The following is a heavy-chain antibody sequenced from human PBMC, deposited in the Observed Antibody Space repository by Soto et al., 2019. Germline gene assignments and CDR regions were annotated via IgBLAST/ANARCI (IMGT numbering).Heavy chain of an antibody. CDR3: ARESGYYDSSGYSHPFDY. D-gene: IGHD3-22*01. CDR2: IIPIFGTA. V-gene: IGHV1-69*01. CDR1: GGTFSSYA. Sequence: QVQLVQSGAEVKKPGSSVKVSCKASGGTFSSYAISWVRQAPGQGLEWMGGIIPIFGTANYAQKFQGRVTITADESTSTDYMELSSLRSEDTAVYYCARESGYYDSSGYSHPFDYWGQGPWSPSPQ. J-gene: IGHJ4*02.